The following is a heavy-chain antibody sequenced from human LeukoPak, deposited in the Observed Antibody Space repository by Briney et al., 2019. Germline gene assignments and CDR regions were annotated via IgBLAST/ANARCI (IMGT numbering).Heavy chain of an antibody. CDR3: AKARGCSSTSCYTERDY. D-gene: IGHD2-2*02. J-gene: IGHJ4*02. CDR2: ISGSGGST. V-gene: IGHV3-23*01. CDR1: GFTFSSYA. Sequence: GGSLRLSCAASGFTFSSYAMSWVRQAPGKGLEWVSAISGSGGSTYYADSVKGRFTISRDNSKNTLYLQMNSLRAEDTAVYYCAKARGCSSTSCYTERDYWGQGTLVTVSS.